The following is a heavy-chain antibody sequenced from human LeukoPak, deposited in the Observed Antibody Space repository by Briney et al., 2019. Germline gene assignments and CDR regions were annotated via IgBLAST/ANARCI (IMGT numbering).Heavy chain of an antibody. CDR3: ARVGAIAAQSY. J-gene: IGHJ4*02. CDR2: ISYDGSNK. V-gene: IGHV3-30-3*01. Sequence: GGSLRLSCAASGFTFSSYAMHWVRQAPGKGLEWVAVISYDGSNKYYADSVKGRFTISRDNSKNTLYLQMNSLRAEDTAVYYCARVGAIAAQSYWGQGTLVTVSS. D-gene: IGHD6-6*01. CDR1: GFTFSSYA.